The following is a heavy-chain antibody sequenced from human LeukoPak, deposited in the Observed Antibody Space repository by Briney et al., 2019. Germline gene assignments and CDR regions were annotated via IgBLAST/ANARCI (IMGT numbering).Heavy chain of an antibody. V-gene: IGHV3-30-3*01. Sequence: GGSLRLSCAASGFTFSSYAMHWVRQAPGKGLEWVAVISYDGSNKYYADSVKGRFTISRDNSKNTLYLQMNSLRAEDTAVYYCAKVVVPAAILGWRDVGYSSSWYPFDYWGQGTLVTVSS. CDR3: AKVVVPAAILGWRDVGYSSSWYPFDY. CDR2: ISYDGSNK. D-gene: IGHD6-13*01. CDR1: GFTFSSYA. J-gene: IGHJ4*02.